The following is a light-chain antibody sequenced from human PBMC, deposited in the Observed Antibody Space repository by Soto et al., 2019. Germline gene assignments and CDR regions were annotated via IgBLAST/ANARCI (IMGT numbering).Light chain of an antibody. CDR1: SSDVGSYNL. CDR2: EGS. Sequence: QSVLTQPASVSGSPGQSITISCTGTSSDVGSYNLVSWYQQHPGNAPKLMIYEGSKRPSGVSNRFFGSKSGNTASLTISGLQAEDEADYYCCSFACGSTLVFGGGTKLTVL. J-gene: IGLJ3*02. V-gene: IGLV2-23*01. CDR3: CSFACGSTLV.